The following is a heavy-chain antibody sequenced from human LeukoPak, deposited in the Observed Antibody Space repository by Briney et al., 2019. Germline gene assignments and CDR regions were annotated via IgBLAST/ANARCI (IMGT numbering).Heavy chain of an antibody. CDR3: ATSGAKFSGSYYAGGMDY. Sequence: ASVKVSCKVSGYTLTELSMHWVRQAPGKGLEWMGGFDPEDGETIYAQKFQGRVTVTEDTSTDTAYMELSSLRSEDTAVYYCATSGAKFSGSYYAGGMDYWGQGTLVTVSS. V-gene: IGHV1-24*01. CDR1: GYTLTELS. CDR2: FDPEDGET. D-gene: IGHD1-26*01. J-gene: IGHJ4*02.